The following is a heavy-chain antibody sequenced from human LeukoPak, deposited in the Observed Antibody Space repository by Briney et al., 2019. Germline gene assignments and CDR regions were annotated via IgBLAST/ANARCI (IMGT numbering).Heavy chain of an antibody. CDR2: MNPNSGNT. CDR1: GYTFTSYD. V-gene: IGHV1-8*01. Sequence: APVKVSCKASGYTFTSYDINWVRQATGQGLEWMGWMNPNSGNTGYAQKFQGRVTMTRNTSISTAYMELSSLRSEDTAVYYCARGRRSSGWYGNYWGQGTLVTVSS. J-gene: IGHJ4*02. CDR3: ARGRRSSGWYGNY. D-gene: IGHD6-19*01.